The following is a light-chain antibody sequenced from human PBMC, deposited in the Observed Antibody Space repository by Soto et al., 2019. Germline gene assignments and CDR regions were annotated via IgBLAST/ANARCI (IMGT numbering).Light chain of an antibody. J-gene: IGKJ5*01. CDR3: QQFNSYPIT. V-gene: IGKV1-13*02. CDR1: QDIRGA. Sequence: AIQVTQSPSSLSASVGDRVTITCRASQDIRGALAWYQQKPGKAPKLLIYDVSTLESGVPSRFSGSGSGTEFTLAISSVQPEDFGTYYCQQFNSYPITFGHGTRLEIK. CDR2: DVS.